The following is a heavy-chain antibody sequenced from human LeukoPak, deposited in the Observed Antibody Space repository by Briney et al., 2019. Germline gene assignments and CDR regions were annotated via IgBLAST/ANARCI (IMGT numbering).Heavy chain of an antibody. CDR3: ARGDFWSGYSFDY. Sequence: PGRSLRLSCAASGFTFSSYAMHWVRQAPGKGLEWVAVISYDGSNKYYADSVKGRFTISRDNSKNTLYLQMNSRRAEDTAVYYCARGDFWSGYSFDYWGQGTLVTVSS. V-gene: IGHV3-30-3*01. J-gene: IGHJ4*02. CDR1: GFTFSSYA. D-gene: IGHD3-3*01. CDR2: ISYDGSNK.